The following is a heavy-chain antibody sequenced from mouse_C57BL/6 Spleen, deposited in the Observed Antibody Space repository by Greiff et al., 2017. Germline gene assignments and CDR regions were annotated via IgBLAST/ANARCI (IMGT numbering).Heavy chain of an antibody. CDR3: ARSTAYYAMDY. CDR2: IDPSDSYT. V-gene: IGHV1-69*01. Sequence: QVQLQQPGAELVMPGASVKLSCKASGYTFTSYWMHWVKQRPGPGLEWIGEIDPSDSYTNYNQKFKGKSTLTVDKSSSTAYMQLISLTSEDAAVYYCARSTAYYAMDYWGQGTSVTVSS. CDR1: GYTFTSYW. J-gene: IGHJ4*01. D-gene: IGHD1-2*01.